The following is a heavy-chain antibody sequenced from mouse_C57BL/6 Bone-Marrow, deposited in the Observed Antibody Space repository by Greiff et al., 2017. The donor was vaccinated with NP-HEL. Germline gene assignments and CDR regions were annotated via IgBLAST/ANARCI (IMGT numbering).Heavy chain of an antibody. Sequence: VQLQQSGAELVRPGTSVKMSCKASGYTFTNYWIGWAKQRPGHGLEWIGDIYPGGGYTNYNEKFKGKATLTADKSSSTAYMQFSSLTSEDSAIYYCARIDYCWYFDVGGTGTAVTVSA. CDR3: ARIDYCWYFDV. V-gene: IGHV1-63*01. CDR2: IYPGGGYT. J-gene: IGHJ1*03. D-gene: IGHD2-4*01. CDR1: GYTFTNYW.